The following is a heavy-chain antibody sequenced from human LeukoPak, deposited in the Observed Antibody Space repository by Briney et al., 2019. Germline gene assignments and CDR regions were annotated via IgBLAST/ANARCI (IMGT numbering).Heavy chain of an antibody. CDR1: GYTFTGYY. CDR3: ARSNMIVVAPFDC. J-gene: IGHJ4*02. Sequence: ASVNVSCQASGYTFTGYYMHWVRQAPGQGLEWMGWINPNRGDTNYAQKFQGRVTMTRDTSISTAYMGLSRLRSDDTAVYYCARSNMIVVAPFDCWGQGTLVTVSS. CDR2: INPNRGDT. V-gene: IGHV1-2*02. D-gene: IGHD3-22*01.